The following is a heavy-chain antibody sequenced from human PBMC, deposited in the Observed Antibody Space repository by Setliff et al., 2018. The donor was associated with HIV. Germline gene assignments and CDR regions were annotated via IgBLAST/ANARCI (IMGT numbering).Heavy chain of an antibody. CDR3: ARDDVGYCSGGSCYRLFDTFDI. CDR2: MSTYNGNT. Sequence: ASVKVSCKASGYSFTNYDISWVRQAPGQGLEWMGWMSTYNGNTNYAQKVQGRVTMTTDTSTSTAYMELRSLRSDDTAVYYCARDDVGYCSGGSCYRLFDTFDIWGQGTVVTVSS. J-gene: IGHJ3*02. V-gene: IGHV1-18*01. CDR1: GYSFTNYD. D-gene: IGHD2-15*01.